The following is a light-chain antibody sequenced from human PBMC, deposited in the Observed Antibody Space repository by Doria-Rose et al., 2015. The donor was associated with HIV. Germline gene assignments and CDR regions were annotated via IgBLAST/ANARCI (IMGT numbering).Light chain of an antibody. J-gene: IGKJ1*01. CDR3: HQYGTSWT. CDR1: QSFSSTY. Sequence: EIVLTQSPGTLSLSPGERATLSCSASQSFSSTYLAWYQQKPGQAPSLLIYDGSTRATGIPDRFSASGSGTDFTLTINRLEPEVFALYYCHQYGTSWTFGQGTKVEI. V-gene: IGKV3-20*01. CDR2: DGS.